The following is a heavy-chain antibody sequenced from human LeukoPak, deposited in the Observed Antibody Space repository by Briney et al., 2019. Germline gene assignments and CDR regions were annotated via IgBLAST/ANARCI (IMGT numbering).Heavy chain of an antibody. CDR2: IYSGGST. J-gene: IGHJ5*02. CDR1: GFTVSSNY. D-gene: IGHD3-22*01. V-gene: IGHV3-53*01. Sequence: GGSLRLSCAASGFTVSSNYMSWVRQAPGKGLEWVSVIYSGGSTYYADSVKGRFTISRDYAKNTLFLQMNSLRAEDTAVYYCARVLSGSWDWFDPWGQGTLVTVSS. CDR3: ARVLSGSWDWFDP.